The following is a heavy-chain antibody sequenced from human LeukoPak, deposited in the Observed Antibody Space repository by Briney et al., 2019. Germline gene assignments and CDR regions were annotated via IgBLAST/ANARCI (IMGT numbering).Heavy chain of an antibody. J-gene: IGHJ4*02. CDR1: GFTFSSYN. CDR2: ISSSSRTI. Sequence: GGSLRLSCAAPGFTFSSYNMNWVRQAPGKGLEWVSHISSSSRTIYYADPVKGRFTISRDNAKNSLYLQMNSLRAEDTAVYYCTREAPTTVTTLDYWGRGTLVTVSS. V-gene: IGHV3-48*01. CDR3: TREAPTTVTTLDY. D-gene: IGHD4-17*01.